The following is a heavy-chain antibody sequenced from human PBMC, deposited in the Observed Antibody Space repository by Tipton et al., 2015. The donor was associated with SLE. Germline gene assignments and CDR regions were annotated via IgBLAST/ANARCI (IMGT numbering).Heavy chain of an antibody. V-gene: IGHV5-51*03. CDR2: IYVGDSDT. Sequence: QLVQSGAEVKKPGESLKISCKSSGNNFSNSWIAWVRQMPGKGLEWMGIIYVGDSDTTYSPSFQGQVTISADKSTNTAYLQWSSLRASDSAMYYCATPLIRPNAFFAFDVWGQGTLVTVSS. CDR3: ATPLIRPNAFFAFDV. D-gene: IGHD3-3*02. J-gene: IGHJ3*01. CDR1: GNNFSNSW.